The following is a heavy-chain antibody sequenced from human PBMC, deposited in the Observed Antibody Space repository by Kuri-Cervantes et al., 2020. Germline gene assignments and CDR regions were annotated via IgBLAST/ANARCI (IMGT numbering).Heavy chain of an antibody. CDR1: GGTFSSYA. D-gene: IGHD3-10*01. J-gene: IGHJ6*02. V-gene: IGHV1-69*06. CDR3: ARGVWFGENYYYYYGMDV. Sequence: SVKVSCKASGGTFSSYAISWVRQAPGQGLEWMGGIIPIFGTANYAQKFQGRVTITADKSTSTAYMELSSLRSEDTAVYYCARGVWFGENYYYYYGMDVWGQGTTVTVSS. CDR2: IIPIFGTA.